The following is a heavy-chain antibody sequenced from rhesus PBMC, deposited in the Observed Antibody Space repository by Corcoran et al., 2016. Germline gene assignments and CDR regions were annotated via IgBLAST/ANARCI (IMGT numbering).Heavy chain of an antibody. Sequence: QVQLVQSGAEVKKPGSSVKVSCKASGYTFTDYYMHWVRQAPRQGLEWMGGINPYNGNTKYAQKFQGRVTLTRDTSTSTAYMELNSLRSEDAAVYYCARDLWRLGGFFDYWGQGVLVTVSS. CDR1: GYTFTDYY. CDR2: INPYNGNT. V-gene: IGHV1S2*01. J-gene: IGHJ4*01. D-gene: IGHD6-31*01. CDR3: ARDLWRLGGFFDY.